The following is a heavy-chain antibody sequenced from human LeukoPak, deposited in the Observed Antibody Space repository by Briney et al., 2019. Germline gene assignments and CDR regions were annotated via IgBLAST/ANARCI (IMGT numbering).Heavy chain of an antibody. D-gene: IGHD3-3*01. CDR3: ARALGDYDFWSGYYAGGRNYYYYMDV. CDR1: GFTFSSSD. V-gene: IGHV3-13*01. CDR2: IGTIGDT. Sequence: GGSLRLSCAASGFTFSSSDMHWVRQPTGKGLEWVSAIGTIGDTYYPGSVKGRFTISRENAKNTLYLQMNSLRAGDTAVYYCARALGDYDFWSGYYAGGRNYYYYMDVWGKGTTVTVSS. J-gene: IGHJ6*03.